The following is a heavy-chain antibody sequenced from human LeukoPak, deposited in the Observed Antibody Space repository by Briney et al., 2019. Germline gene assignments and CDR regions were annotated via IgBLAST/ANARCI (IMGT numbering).Heavy chain of an antibody. CDR1: DGSLSGYY. Sequence: SETLSLTCAVYDGSLSGYYWSWIRQPPGKGLEWIGEINHTGSVNYNLSLESRVTISRDRSKNQFSLMLRSVTAADTAVYYCARHYDLWSGYNYWGQGTLVTVSS. V-gene: IGHV4-34*01. CDR3: ARHYDLWSGYNY. J-gene: IGHJ4*02. D-gene: IGHD3-3*01. CDR2: INHTGSV.